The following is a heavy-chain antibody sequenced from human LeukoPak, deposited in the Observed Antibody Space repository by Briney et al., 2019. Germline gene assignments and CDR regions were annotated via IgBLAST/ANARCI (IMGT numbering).Heavy chain of an antibody. CDR2: MNPNSGNT. V-gene: IGHV1-8*01. J-gene: IGHJ4*02. CDR1: GYTFTSYD. D-gene: IGHD3-16*01. Sequence: ASVKVSCKASGYTFTSYDINWVRQATGQGLEWMGWMNPNSGNTGYAQKFQGRVTMTRNTSISTAYMELSSLRSEDTAVYYCARGDRLGAALLASFDYWGQGTLVTVSS. CDR3: ARGDRLGAALLASFDY.